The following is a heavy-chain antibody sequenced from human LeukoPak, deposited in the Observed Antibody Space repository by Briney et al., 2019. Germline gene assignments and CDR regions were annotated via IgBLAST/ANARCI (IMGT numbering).Heavy chain of an antibody. Sequence: PSETLSLTCAVYGGSFSANYWSWIRQPPGKGLEWIGEVNHSGGTYYNPSLKSRVTISVDRSKNQFSLKLSSVTAADTAVYYCARVGGSFHFDYWGQGTLVTVSS. D-gene: IGHD1-26*01. J-gene: IGHJ4*02. CDR1: GGSFSANY. CDR3: ARVGGSFHFDY. CDR2: VNHSGGT. V-gene: IGHV4-34*01.